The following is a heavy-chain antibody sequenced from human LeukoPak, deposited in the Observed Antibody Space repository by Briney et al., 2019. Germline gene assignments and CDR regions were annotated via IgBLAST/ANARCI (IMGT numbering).Heavy chain of an antibody. V-gene: IGHV4-34*01. CDR3: AIHIVVVPAAKKKNWFDP. D-gene: IGHD2-2*01. CDR2: INHSGST. J-gene: IGHJ5*02. CDR1: GGSFSGYY. Sequence: PSETLSLTCAVYGGSFSGYYWSWIRQPPGKGLEWIGEINHSGSTNYNPSLKSRVTISVDTSKNQFSLKRSSVTAADTAVYYCAIHIVVVPAAKKKNWFDPWGQGTLVTVSS.